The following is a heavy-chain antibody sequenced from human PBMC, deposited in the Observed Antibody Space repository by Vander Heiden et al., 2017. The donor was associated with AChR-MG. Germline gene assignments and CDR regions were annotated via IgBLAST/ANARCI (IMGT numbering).Heavy chain of an antibody. V-gene: IGHV3-9*01. Sequence: VQLVESGGGLVQPGRSLRLPCAASGSTFDHYATPWVRQTPGKGLEGVAGIGWRSGSIGYGDSVRGRFTISRDNAKNSLYLQMNSLRAEDTALYYCAKERTVATTGAFDIWGQGTMVTVSS. CDR3: AKERTVATTGAFDI. CDR2: IGWRSGSI. J-gene: IGHJ3*02. D-gene: IGHD5-12*01. CDR1: GSTFDHYA.